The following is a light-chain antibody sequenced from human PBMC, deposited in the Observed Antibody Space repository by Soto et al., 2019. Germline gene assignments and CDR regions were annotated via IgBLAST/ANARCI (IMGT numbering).Light chain of an antibody. CDR1: QSIRYY. CDR3: QHHNSYSQT. CDR2: CAS. J-gene: IGKJ1*01. Sequence: DIQLTQSPPTLSASVGDRVTITCRASQSIRYYLAWYQQMPGKAPKLLIYCASSLQSGVPSRFSGSGSGTEFTPTISSLQPDDFATYFCQHHNSYSQTFGQGTKVEIK. V-gene: IGKV1-5*01.